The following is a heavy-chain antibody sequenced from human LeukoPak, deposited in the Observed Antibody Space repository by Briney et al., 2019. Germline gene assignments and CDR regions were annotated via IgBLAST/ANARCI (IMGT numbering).Heavy chain of an antibody. CDR3: ARHGRDCGGDCDAIDY. D-gene: IGHD2-21*02. J-gene: IGHJ4*02. CDR2: INHSGST. V-gene: IGHV4-34*01. Sequence: SSETLSLTCTVSGGSISSYYWSWIRQPPGKGLEWIGEINHSGSTNYNPSLKSRVTISVDTSKNQFSLKLSSVTAADTAVYYCARHGRDCGGDCDAIDYWGQGTLVTVSS. CDR1: GGSISSYY.